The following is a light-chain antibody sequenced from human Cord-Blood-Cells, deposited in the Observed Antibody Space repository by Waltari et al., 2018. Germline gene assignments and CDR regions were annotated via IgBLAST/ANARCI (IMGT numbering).Light chain of an antibody. CDR2: EVS. CDR1: SSDVGGYNY. V-gene: IGLV2-8*01. CDR3: SSYAGSNNV. Sequence: QSALIQPPSASGSPGQSVTISCTGTSSDVGGYNYVSWYQQHPGKAPKPMIYEVSKRPSGVPDRFSGSKSGNTASLTVSGLQAEDEADYYCSSYAGSNNVFGTGTKVTVL. J-gene: IGLJ1*01.